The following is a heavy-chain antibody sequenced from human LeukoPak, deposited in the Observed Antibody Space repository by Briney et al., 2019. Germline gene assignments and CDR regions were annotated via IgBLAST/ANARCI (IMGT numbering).Heavy chain of an antibody. CDR1: GGSISSYY. J-gene: IGHJ5*02. Sequence: SETLSLTCTVSGGSISSYYWSWIRQPPGKGLEWIGYIYYSGSTNYNPSLKSRVTISVDTSKNQFSLKLSSVTAADTAVYYCARALRRWFGELHLNWFDPWGQGTLVTVFS. D-gene: IGHD3-10*01. CDR2: IYYSGST. CDR3: ARALRRWFGELHLNWFDP. V-gene: IGHV4-59*01.